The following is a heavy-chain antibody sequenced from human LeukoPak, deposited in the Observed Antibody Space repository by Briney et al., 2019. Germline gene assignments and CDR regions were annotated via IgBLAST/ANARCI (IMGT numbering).Heavy chain of an antibody. Sequence: PSETPSLTCAVHGESFSDYYWSWVRQPPGKGLEWIGEINHSGSTNYYPSLKSRVTISVDTSKNHFSLTLSSVTAADTAVYYCERTVRPEGRGLVNGWGQGTLVTVSS. CDR3: ERTVRPEGRGLVNG. CDR1: GESFSDYY. CDR2: INHSGST. D-gene: IGHD2/OR15-2a*01. V-gene: IGHV4-34*01. J-gene: IGHJ4*02.